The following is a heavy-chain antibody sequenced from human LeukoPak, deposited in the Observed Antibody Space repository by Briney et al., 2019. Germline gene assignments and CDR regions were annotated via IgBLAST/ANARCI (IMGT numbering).Heavy chain of an antibody. Sequence: GGSLRLSCAASGFTFSHAYMSWVRQAPGKGLEWVGRIRSATQTESAAFAAPVKGRFTISRDDSINMVYLQMTSLKTEDTAVYYCTTGYDDSGADGDFDYWGQGTLVTVSS. J-gene: IGHJ4*02. D-gene: IGHD3-16*01. CDR3: TTGYDDSGADGDFDY. CDR1: GFTFSHAY. CDR2: IRSATQTESA. V-gene: IGHV3-15*01.